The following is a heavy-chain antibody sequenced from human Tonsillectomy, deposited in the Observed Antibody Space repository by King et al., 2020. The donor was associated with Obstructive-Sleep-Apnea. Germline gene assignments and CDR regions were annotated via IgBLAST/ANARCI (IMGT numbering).Heavy chain of an antibody. J-gene: IGHJ5*02. V-gene: IGHV3-23*04. CDR2: ISGRGGCT. CDR3: AKEPDYGDTP. D-gene: IGHD4-17*01. Sequence: QLVQSGGGLVQPGGSLRLSCAASGFTFSSYAMSWVRQAPGKGLEWVSAISGRGGCTYYADSVKGLLTIYRDNSKNTWYLQMNSMRAEDTAVYYWAKEPDYGDTPWGQGTLVTVSS. CDR1: GFTFSSYA.